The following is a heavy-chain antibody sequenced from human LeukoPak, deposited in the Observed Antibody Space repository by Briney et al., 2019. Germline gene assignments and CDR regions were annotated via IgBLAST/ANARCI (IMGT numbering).Heavy chain of an antibody. J-gene: IGHJ2*01. CDR2: IRGDGEKK. V-gene: IGHV3-7*03. CDR3: ASVGDHFHWNLDL. CDR1: GFAFSYYW. D-gene: IGHD3-3*02. Sequence: PGGSLRLSSTISGFAFSYYWMTWVRQAPGEGLEWVANIRGDGEKKNYVDSVKGRFTISRYDARKSLYLQKSSLRAEDTAVYFRASVGDHFHWNLDLSGRGTLVTVSS.